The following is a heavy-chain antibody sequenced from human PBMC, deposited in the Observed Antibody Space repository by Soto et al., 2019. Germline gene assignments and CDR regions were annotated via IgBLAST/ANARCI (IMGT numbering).Heavy chain of an antibody. CDR1: GYTFTSYY. J-gene: IGHJ4*02. CDR2: INTNDGIT. CDR3: SRKRGDGYNHMDY. Sequence: QVELVQSGAEVKKPGASVKISCKASGYTFTSYYLHWVRQAPGQGLEWMGLINTNDGITNYAQRFEGRVTMTRDKSTSTVYKELSSLRSEDTAMYYCSRKRGDGYNHMDYWGQGTLVTVSS. V-gene: IGHV1-46*03. D-gene: IGHD5-12*01.